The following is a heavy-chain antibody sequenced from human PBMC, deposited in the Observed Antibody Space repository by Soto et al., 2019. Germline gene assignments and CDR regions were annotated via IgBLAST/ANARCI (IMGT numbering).Heavy chain of an antibody. CDR2: IKPYDATT. V-gene: IGHV1-18*04. J-gene: IGHJ4*02. D-gene: IGHD3-10*01. CDR3: VRDLDGSGSYYTDY. CDR1: CYIFLSYG. Sequence: ASLKVSCKTSCYIFLSYGLSWVRQAPGQGLEWMGWIKPYDATTNYAQKFQGRVTMTIDTSTSSVYMELRSLRSDDTAVYYCVRDLDGSGSYYTDYWGRGTLVTVSS.